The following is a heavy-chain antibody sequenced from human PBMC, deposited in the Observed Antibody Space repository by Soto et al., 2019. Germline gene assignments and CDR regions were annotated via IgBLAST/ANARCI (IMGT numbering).Heavy chain of an antibody. CDR3: ARGEYSGRAV. CDR1: GGSFSGYY. D-gene: IGHD5-12*01. J-gene: IGHJ6*02. Sequence: SETLSLTCAVYGGSFSGYYCSWIRQPPWKGLEWIGEINHSGSTNYNPSLKSRVTISVDTSKNQFSLKLRSVTAADTAVYYCARGEYSGRAVWGQGTTVTVSS. V-gene: IGHV4-34*01. CDR2: INHSGST.